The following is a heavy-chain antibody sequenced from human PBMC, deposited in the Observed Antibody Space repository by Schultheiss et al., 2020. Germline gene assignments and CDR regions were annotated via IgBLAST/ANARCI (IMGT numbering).Heavy chain of an antibody. J-gene: IGHJ4*02. CDR2: INPNSGGT. V-gene: IGHV1-2*02. D-gene: IGHD6-19*01. CDR1: GYTFTGYY. Sequence: ASVKVSCKASGYTFTGYYMHWVRQAPGQGLEWMGWINPNSGGTNYAQKFQGRVTMTRDTSISTAYMELSRLRSDDTAVYYCARFSQTYSSGSQGFDYWGQGTIVTVSS. CDR3: ARFSQTYSSGSQGFDY.